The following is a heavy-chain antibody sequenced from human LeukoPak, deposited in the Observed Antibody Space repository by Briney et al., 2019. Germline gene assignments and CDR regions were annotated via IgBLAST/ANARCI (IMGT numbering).Heavy chain of an antibody. J-gene: IGHJ4*02. CDR2: INAGNGNT. CDR3: ARYYYDSSGYYPYFDY. CDR1: GYTFTSYA. D-gene: IGHD3-22*01. V-gene: IGHV1-3*01. Sequence: ASVKVSCKASGYTFTSYAMHWVRQAPGQRLGWMGWINAGNGNTKYSQKFQGRVTITRDTSASTAYMELSSLRSEDTAVYYCARYYYDSSGYYPYFDYWGQGTLVTVSS.